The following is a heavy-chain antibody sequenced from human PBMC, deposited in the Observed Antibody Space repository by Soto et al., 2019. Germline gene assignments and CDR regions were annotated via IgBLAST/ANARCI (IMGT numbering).Heavy chain of an antibody. CDR3: AKDLSIAADTTFDY. V-gene: IGHV3-23*01. CDR2: ISGSGGST. D-gene: IGHD6-13*01. Sequence: EVPLLESGGGLVQPGGSLRLSCAASGFTFSSYAMSWVRQAPGKGLEWVSAISGSGGSTYYADSVKGRFTISRDNXXNTLYLQMNSLRAEDTAVYYCAKDLSIAADTTFDYWGQGTLVTVSS. J-gene: IGHJ4*02. CDR1: GFTFSSYA.